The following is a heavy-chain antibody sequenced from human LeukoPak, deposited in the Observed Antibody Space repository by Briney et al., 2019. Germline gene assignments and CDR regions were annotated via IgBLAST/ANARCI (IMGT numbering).Heavy chain of an antibody. V-gene: IGHV3-30-3*01. CDR1: GFTFSSYA. CDR3: AKDGSGSYLAHFDY. CDR2: ISYDGSNK. Sequence: GGSLRLSCAASGFTFSSYAMHWVRQAPGKGLEWVAVISYDGSNKYYADSVKGRFTISRDNSKNTLYLQMNSLRAEDTAVYYCAKDGSGSYLAHFDYWGQGTLVTVSS. D-gene: IGHD1-26*01. J-gene: IGHJ4*02.